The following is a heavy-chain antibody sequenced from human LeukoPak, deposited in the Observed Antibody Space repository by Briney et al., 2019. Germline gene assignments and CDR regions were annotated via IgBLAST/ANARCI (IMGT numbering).Heavy chain of an antibody. D-gene: IGHD3-10*01. J-gene: IGHJ4*02. V-gene: IGHV4-34*01. CDR3: ARAPYYYGSGSYFPHPRRHKYFDY. CDR2: INHSGST. CDR1: GGSFSGYY. Sequence: SETLSLTCAVYGGSFSGYYWSWIRQPPGKGPEWIGEINHSGSTNYNPSLKSRVTISVDTSKNQFSLKLSSVTAADTAVYYCARAPYYYGSGSYFPHPRRHKYFDYWGQGTLVTVSS.